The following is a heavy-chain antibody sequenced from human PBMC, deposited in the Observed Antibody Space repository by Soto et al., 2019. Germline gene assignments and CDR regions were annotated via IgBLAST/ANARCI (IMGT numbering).Heavy chain of an antibody. J-gene: IGHJ6*02. CDR3: ARDYERGSDWLLSLTGSAGYYGMDV. CDR1: GFTFSSYW. Sequence: PGGSLRLSCAASGFTFSSYWMHWVRQAPGKGRVWVSRINSDGSSTSYADSVKGRFTISRDNAKNTLYLQMNSLRAEDTAVYYCARDYERGSDWLLSLTGSAGYYGMDVWGQGTTVTVSS. CDR2: INSDGSST. V-gene: IGHV3-74*01. D-gene: IGHD2-15*01.